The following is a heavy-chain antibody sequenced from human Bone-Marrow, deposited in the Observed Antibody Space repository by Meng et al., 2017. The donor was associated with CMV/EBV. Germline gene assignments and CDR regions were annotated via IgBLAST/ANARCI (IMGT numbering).Heavy chain of an antibody. CDR1: RFTFSNYA. Sequence: SRFTFSNYAMSWVRQAPGKGLEWVSTITGSGGSTYYADFVRGRFTISRDNSKNTLYLQMNSLRAEDTAVYYCANRGYCSSTSCYSTDYWGQGTLVTVSS. J-gene: IGHJ4*02. CDR2: ITGSGGST. V-gene: IGHV3-23*01. CDR3: ANRGYCSSTSCYSTDY. D-gene: IGHD2-2*01.